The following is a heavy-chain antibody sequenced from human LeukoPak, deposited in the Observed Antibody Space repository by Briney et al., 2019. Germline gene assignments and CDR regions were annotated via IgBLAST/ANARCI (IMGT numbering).Heavy chain of an antibody. D-gene: IGHD6-19*01. V-gene: IGHV3-21*01. J-gene: IGHJ1*01. CDR3: ARGDSGGWSSYLLH. Sequence: PGGSLRLSCAAAGFTFNTHNMNWVCQAPGKGLEWVSSISTSSNYIYYADSVKGRFTISRDNAKNSLYLQMNSLRAEDTAVYYCARGDSGGWSSYLLHWGQGTLVTVSS. CDR2: ISTSSNYI. CDR1: GFTFNTHN.